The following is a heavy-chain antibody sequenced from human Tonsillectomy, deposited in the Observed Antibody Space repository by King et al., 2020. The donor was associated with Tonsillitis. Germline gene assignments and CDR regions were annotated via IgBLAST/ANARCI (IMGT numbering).Heavy chain of an antibody. Sequence: VQLVESGGGVVQPGGSLRLSCTASGFTLGSAAMHWVRQAPGKGLEWVAFIRHDGRYTNYIDSVKGRFTISRDSSKSTLYLQMNSLSAEDTAVYYCVKEDVMGVTCAFDVWGQGTMVTVSS. CDR1: GFTLGSAA. J-gene: IGHJ3*01. CDR3: VKEDVMGVTCAFDV. CDR2: IRHDGRYT. V-gene: IGHV3-30*02. D-gene: IGHD4-23*01.